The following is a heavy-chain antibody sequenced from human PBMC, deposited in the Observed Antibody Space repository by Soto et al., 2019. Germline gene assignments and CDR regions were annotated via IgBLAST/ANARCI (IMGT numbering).Heavy chain of an antibody. CDR2: INPSGGST. Sequence: ASVKVSCKGSGYTFTSYYMHWVRQAPGQGLEWMGIINPSGGSTSYAQKFQGRVTMTRDTSTSTVYMELSSLRSEDTAVYYRARDWXYYGSGSYLYYYYGMDVWGQGTTVTVSS. CDR1: GYTFTSYY. D-gene: IGHD3-10*01. J-gene: IGHJ6*02. CDR3: ARDWXYYGSGSYLYYYYGMDV. V-gene: IGHV1-46*01.